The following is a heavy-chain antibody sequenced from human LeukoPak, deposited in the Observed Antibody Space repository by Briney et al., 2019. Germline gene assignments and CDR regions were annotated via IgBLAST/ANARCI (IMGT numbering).Heavy chain of an antibody. CDR3: AVDRRQGPTVTTFSPFDY. V-gene: IGHV3-48*04. Sequence: GGSLRLSCAASGFTFSIYNMNWVRQAPGKGLEWVSYISRSSSTIYYADYVKGRFTISRDNAKNSLYLQMNSLRAEDTAVYYCAVDRRQGPTVTTFSPFDYWGQGTLVTVSS. J-gene: IGHJ4*02. CDR1: GFTFSIYN. CDR2: ISRSSSTI. D-gene: IGHD4-17*01.